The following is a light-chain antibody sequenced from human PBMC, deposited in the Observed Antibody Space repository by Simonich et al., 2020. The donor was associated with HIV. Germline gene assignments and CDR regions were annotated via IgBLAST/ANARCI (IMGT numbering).Light chain of an antibody. V-gene: IGKV3-15*01. CDR1: QRISTN. CDR3: QQYNNWPLF. Sequence: EIVMTQSPATLSVSPGERATLSCRASQRISTNFALYKQKPGQAPRLLIYGASTRSTGVPPRFSGTGSGTVFTLTISSVQSEDFVIYYCQQYNNWPLFFGQGTKLEIK. CDR2: GAS. J-gene: IGKJ2*01.